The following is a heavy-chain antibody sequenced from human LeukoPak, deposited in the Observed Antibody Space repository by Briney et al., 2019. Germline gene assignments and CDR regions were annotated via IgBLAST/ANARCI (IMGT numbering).Heavy chain of an antibody. CDR3: AREMGATTHAYYYYGMDV. Sequence: GGSLRLSCAASGFTFSSYAMHWVRQAPGKGLEWVAVISYDGSNKYYADSVKGRFTISRDNSKNTLYLQMNSLRAEDTAVYYCAREMGATTHAYYYYGMDVWGQGTTVTVSS. V-gene: IGHV3-30-3*01. CDR1: GFTFSSYA. CDR2: ISYDGSNK. D-gene: IGHD1-26*01. J-gene: IGHJ6*02.